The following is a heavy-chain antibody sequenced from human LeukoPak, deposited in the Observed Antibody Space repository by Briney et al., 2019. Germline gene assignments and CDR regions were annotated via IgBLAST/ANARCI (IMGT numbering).Heavy chain of an antibody. V-gene: IGHV4-59*01. D-gene: IGHD3-3*01. J-gene: IGHJ5*02. CDR1: GGSISSYY. CDR3: ARGTYYDFWSGYFWFDP. Sequence: SETLSLTCTVSGGSISSYYWSWIRQPPGKGLEWIGYIYYSGSTNYNPSLKSRVTISVDTSKNQFSLKLSSVTAADTAVYYCARGTYYDFWSGYFWFDPWGQGTLVTASS. CDR2: IYYSGST.